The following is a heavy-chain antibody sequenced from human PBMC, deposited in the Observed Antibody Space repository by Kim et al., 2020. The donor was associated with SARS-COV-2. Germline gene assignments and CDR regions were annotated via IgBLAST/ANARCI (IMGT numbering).Heavy chain of an antibody. J-gene: IGHJ4*02. Sequence: ADSVKGRFTISRDNSKNTLYLQMNSLRAEDTAVYYCAKDYLSSSYPFDYWGQGTLVTVSS. D-gene: IGHD6-6*01. CDR3: AKDYLSSSYPFDY. V-gene: IGHV3-23*01.